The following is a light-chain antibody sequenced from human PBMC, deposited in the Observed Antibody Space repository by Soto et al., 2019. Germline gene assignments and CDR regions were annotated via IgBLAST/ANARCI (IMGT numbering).Light chain of an antibody. V-gene: IGLV2-11*01. CDR2: DVS. Sequence: QSALTQPRSVSGSPGQSVTISCTGTSSDVGGYNYVSWYQQHPGKAPKLMIYDVSKRPSGVPDRFSGSKSGNTASLTISGLQAEDEADYYCCSYAGSYTFVVFGGGTQVTVL. CDR1: SSDVGGYNY. CDR3: CSYAGSYTFVV. J-gene: IGLJ2*01.